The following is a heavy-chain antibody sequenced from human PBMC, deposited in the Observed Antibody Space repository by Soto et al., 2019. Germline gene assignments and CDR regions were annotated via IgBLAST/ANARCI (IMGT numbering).Heavy chain of an antibody. CDR2: INPSGGST. Sequence: QVQLVQSGAEVKKPGASVKVSCKASGYTLTSYYMHWLRQAPGQGLEWMGIINPSGGSTNYAQKFQGRVTMTRYTSTSTVYMELSSLRSEDTAVYYCALRSFGEGAFDIWGQGTTVIVSS. CDR1: GYTLTSYY. J-gene: IGHJ3*02. D-gene: IGHD3-9*01. V-gene: IGHV1-46*03. CDR3: ALRSFGEGAFDI.